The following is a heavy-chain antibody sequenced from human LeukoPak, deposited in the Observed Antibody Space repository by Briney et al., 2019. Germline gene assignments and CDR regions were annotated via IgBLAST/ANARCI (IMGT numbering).Heavy chain of an antibody. CDR3: AKDYGQQWMILSH. Sequence: GGSLRLSCAASAFTFSSYGMHWVRQAPGKGLEWVAFIRYDGSNKYYADSVKGRFTISRDNSKNTLYVQMNSLRPEDTAVYYCAKDYGQQWMILSHWGQGTLVTVSS. D-gene: IGHD6-19*01. CDR1: AFTFSSYG. V-gene: IGHV3-30*02. CDR2: IRYDGSNK. J-gene: IGHJ4*02.